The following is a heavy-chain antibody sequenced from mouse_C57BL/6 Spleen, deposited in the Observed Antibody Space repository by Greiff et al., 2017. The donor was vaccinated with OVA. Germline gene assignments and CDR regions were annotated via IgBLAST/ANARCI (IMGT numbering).Heavy chain of an antibody. CDR2: INYDGSST. D-gene: IGHD3-2*02. V-gene: IGHV5-16*01. J-gene: IGHJ2*01. CDR1: GFTFSDYY. CDR3: ARGSSGPRGLFDY. Sequence: EVQLVESEGGLVQPGSSMKLSCTASGFTFSDYYMAWVRQVPEKGLEWVANINYDGSSTYYLDSLKSRFIISRDNAKNILYLQMSSLKSEDTATYYCARGSSGPRGLFDYWGQGTTLTVSS.